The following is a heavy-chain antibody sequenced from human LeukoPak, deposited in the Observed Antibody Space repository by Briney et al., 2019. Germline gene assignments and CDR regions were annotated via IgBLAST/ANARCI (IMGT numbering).Heavy chain of an antibody. CDR3: ARGSGYENWFDP. D-gene: IGHD3-22*01. J-gene: IGHJ5*02. V-gene: IGHV3-66*01. Sequence: GGSLRLSCAASGFTVSSNYTSWVRQAPGKELEWVSVIYSGGSTYYADSVKGRFTISRDNSKNTLYLQMNSLRAEDTAVYYCARGSGYENWFDPWGQGTLVTVSS. CDR2: IYSGGST. CDR1: GFTVSSNY.